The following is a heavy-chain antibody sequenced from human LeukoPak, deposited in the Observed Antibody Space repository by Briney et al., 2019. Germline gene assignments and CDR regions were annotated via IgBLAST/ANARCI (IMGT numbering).Heavy chain of an antibody. CDR1: GGSNY. D-gene: IGHD2-2*02. V-gene: IGHV4-59*12. J-gene: IGHJ4*02. CDR2: IHYSGSP. Sequence: SETLSLTCTVSGGSNYWSWIRQPPGTGLEWIAYIHYSGSPHYNPSLKSRVTLSIDTSENQLSLRLNSVTAADTAVYYCAREGCGDTSCYTNDYWGQGTRVTVSS. CDR3: AREGCGDTSCYTNDY.